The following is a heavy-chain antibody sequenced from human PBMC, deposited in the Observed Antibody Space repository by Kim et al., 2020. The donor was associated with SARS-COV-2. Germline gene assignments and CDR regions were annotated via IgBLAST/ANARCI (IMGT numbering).Heavy chain of an antibody. D-gene: IGHD6-19*01. CDR2: INNDGSTT. V-gene: IGHV3-74*01. CDR3: GRSHGWPS. J-gene: IGHJ5*02. Sequence: GGSLRLSCEASGFTFSSYLMLWVRQAPGRGLVWVSIINNDGSTTDYADSVRGRFTISRDNANNVLYLQMNSLRAEDTAVYYCGRSHGWPSWGQGTLVTVSS. CDR1: GFTFSSYL.